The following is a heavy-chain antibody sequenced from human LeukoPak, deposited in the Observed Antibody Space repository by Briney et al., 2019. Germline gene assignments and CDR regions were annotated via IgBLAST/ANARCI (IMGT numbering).Heavy chain of an antibody. J-gene: IGHJ4*01. CDR1: GGSISSYY. CDR2: IYYSGST. Sequence: SETLSLTCTVSGGSISSYYWSWIRQPPGKGLEWIGYIYYSGSTNYNPSLKSRVTISVDTSKNQFSLKLSSVTAADTAVYYCARGDRSGGSCYSLGYWXXGTXVTVSS. V-gene: IGHV4-59*01. D-gene: IGHD2-15*01. CDR3: ARGDRSGGSCYSLGY.